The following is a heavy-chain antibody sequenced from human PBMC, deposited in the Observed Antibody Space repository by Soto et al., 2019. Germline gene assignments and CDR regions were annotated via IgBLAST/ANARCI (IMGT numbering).Heavy chain of an antibody. J-gene: IGHJ6*03. D-gene: IGHD5-12*01. Sequence: SETLSLTCAVYGGSFSGYYWSWIRQPPGKGLEWIGEINHSGSTNYNPSLKSRVTISVDTSKNQFSLKLSSVTAADTAVYYCARVTGDLGYSGYDTKNYYYYYMDVWGKGTTVTVSS. CDR1: GGSFSGYY. CDR3: ARVTGDLGYSGYDTKNYYYYYMDV. CDR2: INHSGST. V-gene: IGHV4-34*01.